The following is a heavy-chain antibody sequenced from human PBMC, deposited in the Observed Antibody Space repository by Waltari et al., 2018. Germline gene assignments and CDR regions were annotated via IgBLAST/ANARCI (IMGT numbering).Heavy chain of an antibody. CDR2: IHHSGSA. V-gene: IGHV4-34*01. D-gene: IGHD3-22*01. Sequence: HVQLQQWGIGLLNPSETLSLTCAVYDGSLTGYYWSWIRQSPGKRLEWLGGIHHSGSANYNPSLERRLIISVDTANNHLSLRLSFVTAADTAMYYCAREGDDNSEYFRYYFDCWGQGTLVTVSA. CDR3: AREGDDNSEYFRYYFDC. J-gene: IGHJ4*02. CDR1: DGSLTGYY.